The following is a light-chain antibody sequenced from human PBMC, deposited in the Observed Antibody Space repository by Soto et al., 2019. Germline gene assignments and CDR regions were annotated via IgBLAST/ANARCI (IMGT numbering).Light chain of an antibody. CDR2: GAS. V-gene: IGKV3-20*01. Sequence: EIVLTQSPGTLSLSPGERAILSCRASQTVSSNYLAWYQQKPGQAPRLLIYGASSRATGIPDRFSGSGSGTDFTLTISRLEPEDFAVYYCQQYGSSSTFGQGTKVDIK. CDR1: QTVSSNY. J-gene: IGKJ1*01. CDR3: QQYGSSST.